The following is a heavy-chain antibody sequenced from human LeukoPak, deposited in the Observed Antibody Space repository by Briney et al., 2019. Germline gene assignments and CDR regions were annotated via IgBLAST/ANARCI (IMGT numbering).Heavy chain of an antibody. J-gene: IGHJ4*02. CDR3: ARDVEVVITTGYRAFDI. V-gene: IGHV1-69*05. CDR1: GGTFSSYA. Sequence: SVKVSCKASGGTFSSYAISWVRQAPGQGLEWMGGIIPIFGTANYAQKFQGRVTITTDESTSTAYMELSSLRSEDTAVYYCARDVEVVITTGYRAFDIWGQGTLVTVSS. D-gene: IGHD3-22*01. CDR2: IIPIFGTA.